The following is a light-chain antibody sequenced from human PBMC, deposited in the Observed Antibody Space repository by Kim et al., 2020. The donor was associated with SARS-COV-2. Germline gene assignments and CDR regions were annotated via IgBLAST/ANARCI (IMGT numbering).Light chain of an antibody. J-gene: IGLJ2*01. V-gene: IGLV3-19*01. CDR2: GKN. Sequence: LGQTVRITCQGDSLRSYYASWYQQKPGQAPVLVIYGKNNRPSGIPDRFSGSSSGNTASLTITGAQAEDEADYYCNSRDSSGNHLVVFGGETKL. CDR3: NSRDSSGNHLVV. CDR1: SLRSYY.